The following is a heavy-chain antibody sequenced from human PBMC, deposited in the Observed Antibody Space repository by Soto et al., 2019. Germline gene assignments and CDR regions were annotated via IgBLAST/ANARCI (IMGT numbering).Heavy chain of an antibody. V-gene: IGHV3-30-3*01. Sequence: QVQLVESGGGVVQPGRSLRLSCAASGFTFSSYAMHWVRQAPGKGLEWVAVISSDGSNKYYADSVKGRFTISRDNSKNTLYLQMNSLRAEDTAVYYCARDIYCSGGSCYFVHYYDGMDVWGQGTTVTVSS. CDR2: ISSDGSNK. D-gene: IGHD2-15*01. J-gene: IGHJ6*02. CDR1: GFTFSSYA. CDR3: ARDIYCSGGSCYFVHYYDGMDV.